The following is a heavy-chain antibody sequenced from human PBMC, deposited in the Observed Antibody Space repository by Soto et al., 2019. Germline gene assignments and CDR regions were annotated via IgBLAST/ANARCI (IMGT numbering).Heavy chain of an antibody. CDR1: GFTFSSYW. D-gene: IGHD2-21*01. CDR2: TKPDGSEK. J-gene: IGHJ4*02. V-gene: IGHV3-7*01. Sequence: VHLVESGGGLVQPGGSLRLSCAASGFTFSSYWMTWVRQAPGKGLEWVANTKPDGSEKNYVGSVKGRFTISRDNAKNSLFLQMDSLGAAGSAVYYCARVAYGDESFAYWGQGTLVTVSS. CDR3: ARVAYGDESFAY.